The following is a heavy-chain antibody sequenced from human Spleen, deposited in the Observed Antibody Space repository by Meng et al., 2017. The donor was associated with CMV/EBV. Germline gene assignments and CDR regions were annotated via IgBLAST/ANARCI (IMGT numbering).Heavy chain of an antibody. CDR2: ISYDGSYK. Sequence: GGSLRLSCAASGFTFSSYSMHWVRQAPGKGLEWVAVISYDGSYKYYAESVKGRFTISRDNSKSTLYFQMNSLRPEDTAVYYCARSRAGFRDTRTLDYWGQGALVTVSS. V-gene: IGHV3-30-3*01. J-gene: IGHJ4*02. CDR1: GFTFSSYS. CDR3: ARSRAGFRDTRTLDY. D-gene: IGHD3-10*01.